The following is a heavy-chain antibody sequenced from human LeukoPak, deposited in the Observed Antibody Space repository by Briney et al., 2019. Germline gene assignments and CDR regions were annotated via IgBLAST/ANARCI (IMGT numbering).Heavy chain of an antibody. CDR3: ARGVRGVIITNHPFDY. V-gene: IGHV4-34*01. J-gene: IGHJ4*02. CDR2: INHSGST. D-gene: IGHD3-10*01. CDR1: GGSFGGYY. Sequence: KPSETLSLTCAVYGGSFGGYYWSWIRQPPGKGLEWIGEINHSGSTNYNPSLKSRVTISVDTSKNQFSLKLSSVTAADTAVYYCARGVRGVIITNHPFDYWGQGTLVTVSS.